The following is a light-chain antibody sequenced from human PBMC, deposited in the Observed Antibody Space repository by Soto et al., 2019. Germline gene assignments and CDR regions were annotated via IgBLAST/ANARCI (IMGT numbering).Light chain of an antibody. CDR1: QSVSNNY. CDR3: QQYGSSGT. CDR2: GAS. Sequence: EILLTQSPGTLSLSPGERATLSCRASQSVSNNYLAWYQQKPGQAPRLLIYGASNTATGIPDRFSGGGSGTDFTLTIRRLEPEDFAVYYCQQYGSSGTFGQGTKVDIK. J-gene: IGKJ1*01. V-gene: IGKV3-20*01.